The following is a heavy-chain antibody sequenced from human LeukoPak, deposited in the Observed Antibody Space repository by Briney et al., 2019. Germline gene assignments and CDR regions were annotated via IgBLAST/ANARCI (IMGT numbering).Heavy chain of an antibody. V-gene: IGHV4-59*08. D-gene: IGHD6-19*01. CDR1: GGSINNSY. CDR2: VYYSGNT. CDR3: ARLQWLSTPFFDY. J-gene: IGHJ4*02. Sequence: PSETLSLTCTVSGGSINNSYWSWLRQPPGRGLEWIGYVYYSGNTNYNPSLKTRVTISVDTSKSQFSLKVDSVTAADTAVYFCARLQWLSTPFFDYWGQGTLVTVSS.